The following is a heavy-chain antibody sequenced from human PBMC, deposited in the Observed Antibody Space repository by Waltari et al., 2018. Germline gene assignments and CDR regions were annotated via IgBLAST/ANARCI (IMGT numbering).Heavy chain of an antibody. V-gene: IGHV4-61*08. CDR3: AKVGRAVWGGRGMDV. CDR1: GFSLSTSGVG. CDR2: IYYSGST. Sequence: KESGPTLVKPTQTLTLTCTFSGFSLSTSGVGVGWIRQPPGKGLEWIGYIYYSGSTNYNPSLKSRVTISVDTSKNQFSLKLSSVTAADTAVYYCAKVGRAVWGGRGMDVWGQGTTVTVSS. D-gene: IGHD3-10*01. J-gene: IGHJ6*02.